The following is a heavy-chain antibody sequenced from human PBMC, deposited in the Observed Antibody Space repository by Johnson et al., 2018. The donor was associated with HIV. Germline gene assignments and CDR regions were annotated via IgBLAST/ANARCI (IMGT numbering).Heavy chain of an antibody. D-gene: IGHD6-13*01. CDR1: GFTFSDYW. J-gene: IGHJ3*02. V-gene: IGHV3-23*04. CDR2: VSGSSGSGGST. CDR3: ARMAAAGHPEAFDI. Sequence: VQLVESGGGLVKPGGSLRLSCAASGFTFSDYWMSWVRQAPGKGLEWISAVSGSSGSGGSTYYADSVKGRFTISRDNSKNTLYLQINSLRAEDTAGYYCARMAAAGHPEAFDIWGQGTMVTVSS.